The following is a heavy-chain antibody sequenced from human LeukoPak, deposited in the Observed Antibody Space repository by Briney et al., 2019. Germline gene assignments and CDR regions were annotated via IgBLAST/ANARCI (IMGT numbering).Heavy chain of an antibody. CDR2: IYYSGST. D-gene: IGHD6-19*01. V-gene: IGHV4-59*01. J-gene: IGHJ4*02. Sequence: SETLSLTCTVSGGSISSYYWSWIRQPPGKGLEWIGYIYYSGSTNYNPSLKSRVTISVDTSKNQFSLKLSSVTAADTAVYYCARGKQWLVKYYFDYWGQGTLVTVSS. CDR1: GGSISSYY. CDR3: ARGKQWLVKYYFDY.